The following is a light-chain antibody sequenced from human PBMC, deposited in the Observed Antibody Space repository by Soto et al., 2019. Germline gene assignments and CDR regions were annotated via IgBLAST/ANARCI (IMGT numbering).Light chain of an antibody. CDR2: GAS. CDR3: QQYNNWPPQIT. CDR1: QSVSSN. V-gene: IGKV3-15*01. J-gene: IGKJ5*01. Sequence: EIVMTQSPATLSVSPGERATLSCRASQSVSSNLAWYQQKPGQAPRLLMYGASTRATGIPARFSGSGSGTEFTLTISSLQSEDFAVYYCQQYNNWPPQITFGQGTRLEMK.